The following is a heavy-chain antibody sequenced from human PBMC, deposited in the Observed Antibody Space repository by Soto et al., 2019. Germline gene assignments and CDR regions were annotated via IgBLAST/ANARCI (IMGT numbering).Heavy chain of an antibody. V-gene: IGHV1-24*01. D-gene: IGHD3-22*01. J-gene: IGHJ4*02. CDR3: ARGFFRGSGSNFDY. CDR2: FDPEDGTT. Sequence: ASVKVSCKVSGYTLTELSMHWVRQAPGKGLEWMGGFDPEDGTTNYAQKFQGRVTITADESTSTAYMELSSLRSEDTAVYYCARGFFRGSGSNFDYWGQGTLVTVSS. CDR1: GYTLTELS.